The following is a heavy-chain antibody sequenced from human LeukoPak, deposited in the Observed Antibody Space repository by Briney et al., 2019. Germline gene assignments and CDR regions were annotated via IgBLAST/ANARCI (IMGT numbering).Heavy chain of an antibody. Sequence: GGSLRLSCAPAGFTFDDYAMHWVRQAPGKGLDWVSLISGDGGSTYYADSVKGRFTISRDNSKNSLYLQMNSLRTEDTALYYCAKDIAAAGIYYYYYMDVWGKGTTVTVSS. V-gene: IGHV3-43*02. J-gene: IGHJ6*03. CDR3: AKDIAAAGIYYYYYMDV. CDR1: GFTFDDYA. CDR2: ISGDGGST. D-gene: IGHD6-13*01.